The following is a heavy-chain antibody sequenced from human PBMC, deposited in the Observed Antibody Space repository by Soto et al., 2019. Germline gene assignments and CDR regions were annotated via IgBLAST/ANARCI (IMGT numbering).Heavy chain of an antibody. D-gene: IGHD4-17*01. V-gene: IGHV1-69*13. J-gene: IGHJ4*02. Sequence: SVKVSCKASGGTFSSYAISWVRQAPGQGLEWMGGIIPIFGTANYAQKFQGRVTITADESTSTAYMELSSLRSEDTAVYYCARGGDYGGNIRFDYWGQGTLVTVSS. CDR2: IIPIFGTA. CDR1: GGTFSSYA. CDR3: ARGGDYGGNIRFDY.